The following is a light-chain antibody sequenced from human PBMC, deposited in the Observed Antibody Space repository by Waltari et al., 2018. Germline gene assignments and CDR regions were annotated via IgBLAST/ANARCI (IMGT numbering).Light chain of an antibody. CDR2: WAS. Sequence: DIVMTQTPDSLAVSLRERATIHCKSSQSVLYSSNNKYYLAWYQQKPGQPPKLLIYWASTRESGVPDRFSGSGSGTDFTLTISSLQAEDVAVYYCQQYYSTPPTFGQGTKVEIK. V-gene: IGKV4-1*01. J-gene: IGKJ1*01. CDR1: QSVLYSSNNKYY. CDR3: QQYYSTPPT.